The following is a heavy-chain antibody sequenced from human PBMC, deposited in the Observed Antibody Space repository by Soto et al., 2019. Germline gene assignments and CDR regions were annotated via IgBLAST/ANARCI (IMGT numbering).Heavy chain of an antibody. CDR1: AYTFSSYA. CDR2: INAGYGNT. Sequence: XSVKVSCKASAYTFSSYAMHWVRQAPGQRLEWMGWINAGYGNTKSSQKFQDRVTISRDTSASTAYMELTSLRSEDTAVYYCESDTGDGTFDFWGQGTLVTGSS. D-gene: IGHD7-27*01. CDR3: ESDTGDGTFDF. J-gene: IGHJ4*02. V-gene: IGHV1-3*01.